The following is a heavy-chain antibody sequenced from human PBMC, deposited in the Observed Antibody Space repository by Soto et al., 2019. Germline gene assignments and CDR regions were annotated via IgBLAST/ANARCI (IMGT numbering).Heavy chain of an antibody. CDR3: ARASRRVCSSTSCYDYYYYYGLDV. CDR2: ISGSGTYT. J-gene: IGHJ6*02. Sequence: QVQLVESGGGLVKPGGSLRLSCAASGFSFSDYYMSWIRQAPGKGLEWVSYISGSGTYTNYAGSVKGRFTISRDNAKNSLYLQMNSLRAEDTAVYYCARASRRVCSSTSCYDYYYYYGLDVRGQGTTVTVSS. D-gene: IGHD2-2*01. CDR1: GFSFSDYY. V-gene: IGHV3-11*05.